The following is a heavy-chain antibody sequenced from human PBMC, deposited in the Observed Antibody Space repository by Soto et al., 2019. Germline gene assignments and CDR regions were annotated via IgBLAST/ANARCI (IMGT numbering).Heavy chain of an antibody. Sequence: SETLSLTCTFSGGSISSYYWSWIRQPPGKGLEWIGYIYYSGSTNYNPSLKSRVTISVDTSKNQFSLKLSSVTAADTAVYYCARGGREAFDYWGQGTLVTVSS. CDR1: GGSISSYY. CDR3: ARGGREAFDY. J-gene: IGHJ4*02. CDR2: IYYSGST. V-gene: IGHV4-59*01.